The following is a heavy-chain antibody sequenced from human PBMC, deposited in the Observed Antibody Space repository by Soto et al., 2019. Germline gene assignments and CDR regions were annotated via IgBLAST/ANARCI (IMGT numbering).Heavy chain of an antibody. CDR2: ISAYNGNT. Sequence: ASVKVSCKASDYTFTSYGISWVRQAPGQGLEWMGWISAYNGNTNYAQKLQGRVTMTTDTSTSTAYMELRSLRSDDTAVYYCARGYDFWSGYYSPLGAFDIWGQGTMVTVSS. CDR3: ARGYDFWSGYYSPLGAFDI. J-gene: IGHJ3*02. CDR1: DYTFTSYG. D-gene: IGHD3-3*01. V-gene: IGHV1-18*01.